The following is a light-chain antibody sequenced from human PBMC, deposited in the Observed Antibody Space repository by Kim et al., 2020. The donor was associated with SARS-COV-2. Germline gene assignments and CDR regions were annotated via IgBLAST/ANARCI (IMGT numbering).Light chain of an antibody. J-gene: IGKJ4*01. CDR2: DAS. CDR1: QSVSTY. CDR3: QQRYSWPPT. Sequence: PGETATLSCRASQSVSTYLAWYQQKPGQAPRLLISDASNRATGIPARFSGSGSGTDFTLTINSLEPEDFAVYYCQQRYSWPPTFGGGTKVDIK. V-gene: IGKV3-11*01.